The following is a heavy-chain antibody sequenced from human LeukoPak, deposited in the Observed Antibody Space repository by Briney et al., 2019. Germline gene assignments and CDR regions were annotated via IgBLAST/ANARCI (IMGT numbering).Heavy chain of an antibody. CDR2: INPNSGGT. V-gene: IGHV1-2*02. CDR1: GYTFGSYY. D-gene: IGHD5-24*01. CDR3: ARDPSPMAVDENYFDY. Sequence: ASVKVSCKASGYTFGSYYMHWVRQAPGQGLEWMGWINPNSGGTNYAQKFQGRVTMTRDTSISTAYMELSRLRSDDTAVYYCARDPSPMAVDENYFDYWGQGTLVTVSS. J-gene: IGHJ4*02.